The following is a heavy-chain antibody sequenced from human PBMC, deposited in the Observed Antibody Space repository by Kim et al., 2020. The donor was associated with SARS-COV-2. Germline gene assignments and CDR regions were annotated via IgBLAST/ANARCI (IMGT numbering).Heavy chain of an antibody. Sequence: GESLKISCKGSGYSFTSYWIGWVRQMPGKGLEWMGIIYPGDSDTRYSPSFQGQVTISADKSISTAYLQWSSLKASDTAMYYCARGGWTTVTTRWFDPWGQGTLVTVSS. V-gene: IGHV5-51*01. CDR3: ARGGWTTVTTRWFDP. D-gene: IGHD4-17*01. CDR2: IYPGDSDT. CDR1: GYSFTSYW. J-gene: IGHJ5*02.